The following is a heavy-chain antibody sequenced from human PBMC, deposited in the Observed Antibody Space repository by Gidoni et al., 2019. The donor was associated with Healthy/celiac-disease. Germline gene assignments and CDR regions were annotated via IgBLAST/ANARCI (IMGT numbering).Heavy chain of an antibody. CDR2: INPNSGGT. J-gene: IGHJ4*02. D-gene: IGHD3-10*01. CDR3: ARDFMVQGVSAFYY. Sequence: QVQLVQSGAEVKKPGASAKVSCKASGYTFTGYYMHGVRQAPGQGLEWMGWINPNSGGTNYAQKFQGRVTMTRDTSISTAYMELSRLRSDDTAVYYCARDFMVQGVSAFYYWGQGTLVTVSS. V-gene: IGHV1-2*02. CDR1: GYTFTGYY.